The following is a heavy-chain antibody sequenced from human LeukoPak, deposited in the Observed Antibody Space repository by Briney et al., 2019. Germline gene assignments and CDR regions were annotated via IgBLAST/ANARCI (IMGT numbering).Heavy chain of an antibody. CDR2: ISYDGSNK. CDR3: ARDPNSSGWYDY. J-gene: IGHJ4*02. D-gene: IGHD6-19*01. CDR1: GFTFSSYA. Sequence: GGSLRLSCAASGFTFSSYAMHWVRQAPGKGLEWVAVISYDGSNKYYADSVKGRFTISRDNSKNTLYLQMNSLRAEDTAVYYCARDPNSSGWYDYWGQGTLVTVSS. V-gene: IGHV3-30-3*01.